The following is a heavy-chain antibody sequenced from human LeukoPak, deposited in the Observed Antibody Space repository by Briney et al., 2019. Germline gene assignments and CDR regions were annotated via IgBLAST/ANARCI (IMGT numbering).Heavy chain of an antibody. D-gene: IGHD3-3*01. V-gene: IGHV1-69*13. Sequence: SVKVSCKASGGTFSSYAISWVRQAPGQGLEWMGGIIPIFGTANYAQKFQGRVTITADESTSTAYMELSSLRSEDTAVYYCARDAGGEDFWSGYYTGYFDYWGQGTLVTVSS. CDR2: IIPIFGTA. CDR1: GGTFSSYA. CDR3: ARDAGGEDFWSGYYTGYFDY. J-gene: IGHJ4*02.